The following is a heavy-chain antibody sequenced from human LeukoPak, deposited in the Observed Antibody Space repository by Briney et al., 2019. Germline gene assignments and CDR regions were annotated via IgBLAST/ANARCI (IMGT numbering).Heavy chain of an antibody. CDR3: TRYDSVAMDV. D-gene: IGHD3-3*01. V-gene: IGHV3-73*01. CDR1: GFTFSDSS. Sequence: SGGSLRLSCAASGFTFSDSSLHWVRQASGKGLEWVGRIRSKANSYATAYAASVKGRFTISRDDSTNTAYLQINSLKTEDTAVYYCTRYDSVAMDVWGQGTTVTVSS. CDR2: IRSKANSYAT. J-gene: IGHJ6*02.